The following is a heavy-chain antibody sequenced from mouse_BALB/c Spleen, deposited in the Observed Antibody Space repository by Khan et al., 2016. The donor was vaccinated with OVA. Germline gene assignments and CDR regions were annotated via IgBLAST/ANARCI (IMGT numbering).Heavy chain of an antibody. CDR1: GFSLTDYA. V-gene: IGHV2-6-5*01. Sequence: VQLQESGPGLVAPSQSLSITCTVSGFSLTDYAVSWIRQPPGKDLEWLGVIWGGGSKYYNSALKSRLSISKDNSKSQVFLKMNSLQTDDTAMYYCAKDPPYYAMDYWGQGTSVTVSS. J-gene: IGHJ4*01. CDR3: AKDPPYYAMDY. CDR2: IWGGGSK.